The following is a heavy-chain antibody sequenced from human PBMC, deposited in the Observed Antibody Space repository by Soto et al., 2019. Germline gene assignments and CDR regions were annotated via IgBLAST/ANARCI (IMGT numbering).Heavy chain of an antibody. CDR3: ARPLIGNTVDL. V-gene: IGHV1-46*01. CDR2: VDPSRGFA. Sequence: QAQLLQSGAEVKKPGASVKVSCKASGYTFINYFIHWVRQAPGQRLEWISIVDPSRGFADYAQKFQGRVTMTTDVSTRTVFMDLSSLRSEDTAGYYCARPLIGNTVDLWGQGTTVIVSS. D-gene: IGHD1-7*01. J-gene: IGHJ3*01. CDR1: GYTFINYF.